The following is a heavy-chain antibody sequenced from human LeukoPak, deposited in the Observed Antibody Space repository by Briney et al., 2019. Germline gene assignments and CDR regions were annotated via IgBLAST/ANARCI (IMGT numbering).Heavy chain of an antibody. Sequence: GGSLRLSCAASGFTFSSYSMNWVRQAPGKGLEWVSSISSSSSYIYYADSVKGRFTISRDNAKNSLYLQMNSLRAEDTAVYYCAREGSGGSYPNDYWGQGTLVTVSS. V-gene: IGHV3-21*01. CDR2: ISSSSSYI. CDR3: AREGSGGSYPNDY. D-gene: IGHD1-26*01. J-gene: IGHJ4*02. CDR1: GFTFSSYS.